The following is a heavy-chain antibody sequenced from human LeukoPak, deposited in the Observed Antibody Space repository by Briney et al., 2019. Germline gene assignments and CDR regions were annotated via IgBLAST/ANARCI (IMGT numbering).Heavy chain of an antibody. CDR3: ARAVVFITVTTAYNWFDP. CDR2: INPSGGST. D-gene: IGHD4-17*01. Sequence: GVSVKVSCKASGYTFTSYYMHWVRQAPGQGLEWMGIINPSGGSTSYAQKFQGRVTMTRDTSTSTVYMELSSLRSEDTAVYYCARAVVFITVTTAYNWFDPWGQGTLVTVSS. CDR1: GYTFTSYY. J-gene: IGHJ5*02. V-gene: IGHV1-46*01.